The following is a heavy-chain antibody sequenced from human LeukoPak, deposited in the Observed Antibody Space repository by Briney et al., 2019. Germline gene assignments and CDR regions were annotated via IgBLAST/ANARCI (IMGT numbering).Heavy chain of an antibody. CDR2: ICHSGTT. Sequence: SETLSLTCAVSGYSITSGFSWGWIRQPPGKGLEWIGTICHSGTTDYKSTLESRLTISIDTSKNLFSLRLTSVTAADTAVYYCAREGAAPGIDPWGQGTLVTVA. J-gene: IGHJ5*02. D-gene: IGHD3-16*01. CDR3: AREGAAPGIDP. CDR1: GYSITSGFS. V-gene: IGHV4-38-2*02.